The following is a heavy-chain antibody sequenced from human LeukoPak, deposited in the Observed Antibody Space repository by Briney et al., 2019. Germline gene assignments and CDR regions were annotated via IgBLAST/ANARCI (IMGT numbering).Heavy chain of an antibody. J-gene: IGHJ4*02. CDR1: GGSISSGGYY. Sequence: SQTLSLTCTVSGGSISSGGYYWSWIRQLPGKGLEWIGYIDYSGSTYYNPSLKSRVIMSVDTSKNQFSLKLSSVTAADTAVYYCALGVLWYDYWGQGTLVTVSS. CDR3: ALGVLWYDY. V-gene: IGHV4-31*03. CDR2: IDYSGST. D-gene: IGHD3-16*01.